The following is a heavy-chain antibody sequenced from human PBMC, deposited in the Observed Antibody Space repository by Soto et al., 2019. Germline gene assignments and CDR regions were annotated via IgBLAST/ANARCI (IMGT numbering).Heavy chain of an antibody. V-gene: IGHV4-59*01. CDR3: ARGSPYSSSWGPYFDY. CDR2: IYYSGST. Sequence: SETLSLTCTVSGGSISSYYWSWIRQPPGKGLEWIGYIYYSGSTNYNPSLKSRVTISVDTSKNQFSLKLSSVTAADTAVYYCARGSPYSSSWGPYFDYWGQGTLVTVSS. CDR1: GGSISSYY. J-gene: IGHJ4*02. D-gene: IGHD6-13*01.